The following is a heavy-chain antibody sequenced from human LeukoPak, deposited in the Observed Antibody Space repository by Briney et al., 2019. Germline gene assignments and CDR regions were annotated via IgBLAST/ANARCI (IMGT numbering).Heavy chain of an antibody. CDR2: IYYSGST. V-gene: IGHV4-59*13. Sequence: SETLSLTCTVSGGSISSYYWSWIPQPPGKGLEWIGYIYYSGSTNYNPSLKSRVTISVDTSKNQFSLKLSSVTAADTAVYYCARGVGGVADNWFDPWGQGTLVTVSS. CDR1: GGSISSYY. CDR3: ARGVGGVADNWFDP. J-gene: IGHJ5*02. D-gene: IGHD4-23*01.